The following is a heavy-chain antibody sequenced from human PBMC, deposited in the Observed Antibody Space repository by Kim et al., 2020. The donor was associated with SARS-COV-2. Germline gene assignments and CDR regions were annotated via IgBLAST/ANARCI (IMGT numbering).Heavy chain of an antibody. D-gene: IGHD2-15*01. V-gene: IGHV3-74*01. J-gene: IGHJ6*02. CDR2: INTDGTTT. CDR3: ARGGGGMDV. CDR1: GFTFSSSW. Sequence: GGSLRLSCGASGFTFSSSWMNWVRQVPGKGLVWVSRINTDGTTTGYADSVKGRFTISRDNAKNTLYLQMNSLRAEDMAVYYCARGGGGMDVWGQGTTVTVSS.